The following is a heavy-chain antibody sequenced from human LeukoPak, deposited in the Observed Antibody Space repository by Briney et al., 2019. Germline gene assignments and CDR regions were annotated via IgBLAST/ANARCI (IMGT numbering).Heavy chain of an antibody. CDR1: GGSISSYY. D-gene: IGHD5-24*01. J-gene: IGHJ4*02. Sequence: SETLSLTCTVSGGSISSYYWNWIRQPAGKRLEWIGRIYTSGTTTYNPSLKSRVTMSLDTSKNQFSLNLSSVTAADTAIYYCATEMATPYFDYWGQGTLVTVSS. CDR2: IYTSGTT. V-gene: IGHV4-4*07. CDR3: ATEMATPYFDY.